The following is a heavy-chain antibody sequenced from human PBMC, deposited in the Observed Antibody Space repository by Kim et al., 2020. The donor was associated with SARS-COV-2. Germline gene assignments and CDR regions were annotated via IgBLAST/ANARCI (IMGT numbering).Heavy chain of an antibody. J-gene: IGHJ4*02. CDR3: ARVFSPTRNWNPFDY. CDR2: INPNGGST. CDR1: GYTFTSYY. Sequence: ASVKVSCKASGYTFTSYYVHWVRQAPGQGLEWMGIINPNGGSTSYAQNFQGRVSMTRDTSTSTAYMELSSLRSEDTAVYYCARVFSPTRNWNPFDYWGQGTLVTVSS. D-gene: IGHD1-20*01. V-gene: IGHV1-46*01.